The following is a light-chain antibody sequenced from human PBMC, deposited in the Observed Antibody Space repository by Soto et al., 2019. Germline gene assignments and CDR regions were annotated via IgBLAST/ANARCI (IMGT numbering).Light chain of an antibody. CDR2: DAS. CDR1: QSISNW. J-gene: IGKJ1*01. CDR3: QQYNSHSWT. V-gene: IGKV1-5*01. Sequence: DIQMTQSPSTLSASVGDRVTITCRASQSISNWLAWYQQKPGKAPKLLIYDASSLQIGVPSRFSGSGSETEFTLTISGLQPDDFATYYCQQYNSHSWTFGQGTKVEIK.